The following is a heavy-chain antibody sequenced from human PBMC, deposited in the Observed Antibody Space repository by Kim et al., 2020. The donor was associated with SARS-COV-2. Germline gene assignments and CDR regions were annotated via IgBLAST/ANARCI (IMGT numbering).Heavy chain of an antibody. D-gene: IGHD3-10*01. CDR3: ARQGYYGSGSPGS. Sequence: YNPSLKSRVTISVDTSKNQCSLKLSSVTAADTAVYYCARQGYYGSGSPGSWGQGTLVTVSS. J-gene: IGHJ5*02. V-gene: IGHV4-39*01.